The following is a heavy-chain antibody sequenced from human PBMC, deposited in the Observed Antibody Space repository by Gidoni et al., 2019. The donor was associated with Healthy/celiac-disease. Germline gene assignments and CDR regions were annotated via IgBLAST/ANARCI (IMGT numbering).Heavy chain of an antibody. D-gene: IGHD6-6*01. CDR2: IIPILGIA. V-gene: IGHV1-69*02. CDR1: GSTFSSYT. J-gene: IGHJ6*02. CDR3: ASGSSSYYYYGMDV. Sequence: QVQLVQSGAEVKKPGSSVKVSCKASGSTFSSYTISWVRQAPGQGLEWMGRIIPILGIANYAQKFQGRVTITADKSTSTAYMELSSLRSEDTAVYYCASGSSSYYYYGMDVWGQGTTVTVSS.